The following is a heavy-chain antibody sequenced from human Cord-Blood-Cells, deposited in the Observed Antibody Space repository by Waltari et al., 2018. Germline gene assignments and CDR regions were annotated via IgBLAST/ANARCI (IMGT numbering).Heavy chain of an antibody. CDR3: ARAVVGDFWSGYYNWFDP. J-gene: IGHJ5*02. CDR2: MIPNFGTA. D-gene: IGHD3-3*01. Sequence: QVQLVQYGAEVKKPGSSVRVSCKASGGLFSSYAISWVSKAPGPGLEWMVMMIPNFGTANYAQKFQGRVTMTADESTSTADMELSILRSEDTAVYYCARAVVGDFWSGYYNWFDPWGQGTLVTVSS. V-gene: IGHV1-69*18. CDR1: GGLFSSYA.